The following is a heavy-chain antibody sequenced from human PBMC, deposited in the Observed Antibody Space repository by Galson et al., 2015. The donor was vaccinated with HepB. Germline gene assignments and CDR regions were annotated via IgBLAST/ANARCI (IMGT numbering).Heavy chain of an antibody. Sequence: SVKVSCKASGGTFSSYAISWVRQAPGQGLEWMGGIIPIFGTANYAQKFLGRVTITADESTSTAYMELSSLRSEDTAVYYCASGYDSSGYYRFYYYYGMDVWGQGTTVTVSS. J-gene: IGHJ6*02. CDR2: IIPIFGTA. V-gene: IGHV1-69*13. D-gene: IGHD3-22*01. CDR3: ASGYDSSGYYRFYYYYGMDV. CDR1: GGTFSSYA.